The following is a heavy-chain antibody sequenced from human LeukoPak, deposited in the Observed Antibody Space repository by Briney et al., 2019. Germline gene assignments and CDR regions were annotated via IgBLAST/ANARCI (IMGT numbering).Heavy chain of an antibody. J-gene: IGHJ4*02. CDR1: GGSFSGYY. CDR3: ARGDYSKLDY. D-gene: IGHD4-11*01. Sequence: SETLSLTCAVYGGSFSGYYWSWIRQPPGKGLEWIGEINHSGSTNYNPSLKSRVTISVGTSKNQFSLKLSSVTAADTAVYYCARGDYSKLDYWGQGTLVTVSS. CDR2: INHSGST. V-gene: IGHV4-34*01.